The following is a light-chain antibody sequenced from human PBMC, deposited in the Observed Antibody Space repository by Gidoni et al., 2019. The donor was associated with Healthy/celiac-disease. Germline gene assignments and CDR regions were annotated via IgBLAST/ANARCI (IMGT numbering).Light chain of an antibody. Sequence: DIQLPQSPSTLSASVVDRVTITCRASQSISSWLACYQQKPGKAPKLLIYKASSFESGVPSRSSGSGAGTEFTLTISSLQPDDVATYYCQQYNSYPFTFGPGTKVDIK. V-gene: IGKV1-5*03. CDR1: QSISSW. CDR2: KAS. J-gene: IGKJ3*01. CDR3: QQYNSYPFT.